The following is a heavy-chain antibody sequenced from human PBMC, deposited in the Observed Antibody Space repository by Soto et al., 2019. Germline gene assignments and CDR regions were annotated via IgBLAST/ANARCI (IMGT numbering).Heavy chain of an antibody. D-gene: IGHD5-12*01. CDR1: GGTFSSYT. V-gene: IGHV1-69*12. J-gene: IGHJ2*01. CDR3: ARGNHRWLQLWYFDL. CDR2: MILIFGTA. Sequence: QVQLVQSGAEVKKPGSSVTVSCKASGGTFSSYTISWVRQAPGQGLEWMGGMILIFGTANYAQKFQGRVTITADESTSTAYMELSSLRSEDTAVYYCARGNHRWLQLWYFDLWGRGTLVTVSS.